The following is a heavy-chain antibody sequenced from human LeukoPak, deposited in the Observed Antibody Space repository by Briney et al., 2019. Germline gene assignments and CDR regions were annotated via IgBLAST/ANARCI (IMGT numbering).Heavy chain of an antibody. CDR2: ISYDGSNK. V-gene: IGHV3-30*04. CDR3: TTGQNPLPVIFDY. CDR1: GFTFSSHA. J-gene: IGHJ4*02. Sequence: GRSLRLSCAASGFTFSSHAMHWVRQAPGKGLEWVAVISYDGSNKYYADSVKGRFTISRDNSKNTLYLQMNSLKTEDTAVYYCTTGQNPLPVIFDYWGQGTLVTVSS. D-gene: IGHD1-14*01.